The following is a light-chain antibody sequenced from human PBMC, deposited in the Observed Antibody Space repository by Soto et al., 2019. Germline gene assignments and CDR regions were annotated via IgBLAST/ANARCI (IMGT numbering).Light chain of an antibody. J-gene: IGLJ7*01. CDR1: SSDVGGYNY. V-gene: IGLV2-14*01. CDR3: SSYTNSSTLHAV. CDR2: EVS. Sequence: QSALTQPASVSGSPGQSITISCTGISSDVGGYNYVSWYQQHPGKAPKLMIYEVSNRPSGVSNRFSGSKSGNTASLTISGLQAEDEADYYCSSYTNSSTLHAVFAGGTQLTVL.